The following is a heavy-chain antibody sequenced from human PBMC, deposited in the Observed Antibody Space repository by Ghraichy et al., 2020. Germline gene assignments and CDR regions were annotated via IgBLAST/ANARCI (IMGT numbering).Heavy chain of an antibody. CDR3: ARESRGYSDFDY. Sequence: GGSLRLSCATSGFIFDDYTMHWVRQVPGRGLDWVSLITWDGITTYYSESVRGRFTISRDNSKNSLYLQMNSLRIDDTALYYCARESRGYSDFDYWGQGTLVTVSS. J-gene: IGHJ4*02. V-gene: IGHV3-43*01. D-gene: IGHD3-22*01. CDR1: GFIFDDYT. CDR2: ITWDGITT.